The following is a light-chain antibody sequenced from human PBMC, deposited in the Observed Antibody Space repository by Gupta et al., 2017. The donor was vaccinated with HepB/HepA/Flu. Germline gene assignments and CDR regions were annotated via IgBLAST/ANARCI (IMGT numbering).Light chain of an antibody. Sequence: DIQMTQSPSSLSASVGDRVTITCRASQSISSYLNWYQQKPGKVPKLLIYATSSLQSGVPSRFSGSGYGTDFTLTISSRQPEDFATYYCQQSDSTPQYAFGQGTKLEIK. CDR2: ATS. CDR1: QSISSY. J-gene: IGKJ2*01. CDR3: QQSDSTPQYA. V-gene: IGKV1-39*01.